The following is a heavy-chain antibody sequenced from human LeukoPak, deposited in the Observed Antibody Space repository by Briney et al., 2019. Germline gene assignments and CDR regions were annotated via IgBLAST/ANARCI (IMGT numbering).Heavy chain of an antibody. Sequence: GGSLRLSCAASGFTFSSYAMNWVRQAPGKGLEWVSAISGSDGTTYYADSVKGRFTISRDNSKSTLYLQMNSLRAEDTAVYYCAREHRYFYYMDVWGKGTTVTVSS. J-gene: IGHJ6*03. CDR1: GFTFSSYA. CDR2: ISGSDGTT. CDR3: AREHRYFYYMDV. V-gene: IGHV3-23*01.